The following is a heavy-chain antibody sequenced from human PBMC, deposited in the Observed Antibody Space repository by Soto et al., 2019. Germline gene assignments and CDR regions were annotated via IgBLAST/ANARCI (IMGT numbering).Heavy chain of an antibody. CDR2: INPGNGNT. V-gene: IGHV1-3*01. CDR3: ARVPRYNWNYAVDY. Sequence: GASVKVSCKASGYTFTSYAIHWVCQAPGKRLEWMGWINPGNGNTRYSQKFQGRVTISRDTSASTAYMEMGSLRFEDTAVYYCARVPRYNWNYAVDYWGHGTLVTVSS. D-gene: IGHD1-7*01. J-gene: IGHJ4*01. CDR1: GYTFTSYA.